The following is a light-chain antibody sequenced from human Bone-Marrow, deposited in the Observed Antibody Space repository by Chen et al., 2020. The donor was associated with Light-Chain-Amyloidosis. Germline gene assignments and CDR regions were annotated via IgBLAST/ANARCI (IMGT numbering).Light chain of an antibody. CDR1: SGSVSTNYS. V-gene: IGLV8-61*01. Sequence: QTVVTQEPSFSVSPGGTVTITCGLSSGSVSTNYSPAWYQQTRGQAPRTIIYSTNTRSSGVPDRFSGSILGNKAALTITGAQADDESDYYCVLYVGSGIWVFGGGTKLTVL. CDR3: VLYVGSGIWV. J-gene: IGLJ3*02. CDR2: STN.